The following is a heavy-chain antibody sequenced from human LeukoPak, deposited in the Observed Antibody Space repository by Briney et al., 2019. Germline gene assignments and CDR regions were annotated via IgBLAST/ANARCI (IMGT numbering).Heavy chain of an antibody. Sequence: GESLKISCKGSGYSFTSYWIGWVRQMPGKGLEWMGIIYPGDSDTRYSPSFQGQVTISADKSISTAYLQWSSLKASDTAMYYCARLGYYYDSSGYSSPFDYWGQGTLVTVSS. CDR2: IYPGDSDT. CDR3: ARLGYYYDSSGYSSPFDY. CDR1: GYSFTSYW. V-gene: IGHV5-51*01. D-gene: IGHD3-22*01. J-gene: IGHJ4*02.